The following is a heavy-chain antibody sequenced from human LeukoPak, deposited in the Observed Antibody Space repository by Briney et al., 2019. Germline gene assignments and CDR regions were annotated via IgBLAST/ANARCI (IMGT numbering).Heavy chain of an antibody. CDR1: GFTFSSYA. Sequence: QPGASLRLSCAASGFTFSSYAMSWVRQAPGKGLEWVSAISGSGGSTYYADSVKGRFTISRDNFKNTLYLQMNSLRAEDTAVYYCARPRGDYGDYAFDYWGQGTLVTVSS. D-gene: IGHD4-17*01. J-gene: IGHJ4*02. V-gene: IGHV3-23*01. CDR3: ARPRGDYGDYAFDY. CDR2: ISGSGGST.